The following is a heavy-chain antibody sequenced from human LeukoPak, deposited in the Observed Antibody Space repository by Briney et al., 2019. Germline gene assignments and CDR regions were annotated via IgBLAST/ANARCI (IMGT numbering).Heavy chain of an antibody. D-gene: IGHD6-6*01. J-gene: IGHJ4*02. CDR1: GYTFPSYS. CDR2: INPTGGST. Sequence: ASVTVSCKASGYTFPSYSMHWVRQAPGQGLEWMGIINPTGGSTTYAQRSQGRVTMTRDTSTSTVYMELSSLRSDDTAVYYCARTAARRFDYWGQGTLVTVSS. V-gene: IGHV1-46*01. CDR3: ARTAARRFDY.